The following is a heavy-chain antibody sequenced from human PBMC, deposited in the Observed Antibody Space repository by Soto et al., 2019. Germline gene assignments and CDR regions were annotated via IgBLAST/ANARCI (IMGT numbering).Heavy chain of an antibody. CDR1: GGSISSYY. D-gene: IGHD3-3*01. Sequence: SETLSLTCTVSGGSISSYYWSWIRQPAGKGLEWIGRIYTSGSTNYNPSLKGRVTMSVDTSKNQFSLKLSSVTAADTAVYYCARASIDFWSGYYNPGAFDYWGQGTLVTVSS. CDR2: IYTSGST. J-gene: IGHJ4*02. V-gene: IGHV4-4*07. CDR3: ARASIDFWSGYYNPGAFDY.